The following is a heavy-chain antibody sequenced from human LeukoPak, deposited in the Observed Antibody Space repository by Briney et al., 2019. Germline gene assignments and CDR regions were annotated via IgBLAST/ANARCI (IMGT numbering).Heavy chain of an antibody. CDR3: ANLLGYCSSTSCYFEYFQH. Sequence: GGSLRLSCAASGFTFSSYAMSWVRQAPGKGLEWVSAISGSGGSTYYADSVKGRFTISRDNSKNTLYLQMNSLRAEDTAVYYCANLLGYCSSTSCYFEYFQHWGQGTLVTVSS. D-gene: IGHD2-2*01. CDR2: ISGSGGST. J-gene: IGHJ1*01. CDR1: GFTFSSYA. V-gene: IGHV3-23*01.